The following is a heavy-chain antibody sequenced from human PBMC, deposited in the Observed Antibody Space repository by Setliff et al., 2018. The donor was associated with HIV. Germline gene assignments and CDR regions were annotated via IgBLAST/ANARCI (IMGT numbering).Heavy chain of an antibody. CDR2: ISFDGSNK. CDR3: AKAGGAPAYYSFWSGYYNDPKWFDP. CDR1: GFTFSSYS. D-gene: IGHD3-3*01. Sequence: GSLRLSCSASGFTFSSYSMHWVRQAPGKGLEWGAVISFDGSNKYYADSVKGRFTIYRDTSKNTLYLQMNSLRAEDTAVYYCAKAGGAPAYYSFWSGYYNDPKWFDPWGQGTLVTVSS. V-gene: IGHV3-30*04. J-gene: IGHJ5*02.